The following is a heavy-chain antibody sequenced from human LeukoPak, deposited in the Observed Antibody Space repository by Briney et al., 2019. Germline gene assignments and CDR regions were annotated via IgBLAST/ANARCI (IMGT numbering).Heavy chain of an antibody. CDR1: GFTVSSNY. CDR3: ATATEDHTMNFDY. V-gene: IGHV3-66*01. D-gene: IGHD3-3*01. J-gene: IGHJ4*02. Sequence: PGGSLRLSCAASGFTVSSNYMSWVRQAPGKGLEWVSVIYSGGGTYYADSVKGRFTISRDNSKNTLYLQMNSLRAEDTAVYYCATATEDHTMNFDYWGQGTLVTVSS. CDR2: IYSGGGT.